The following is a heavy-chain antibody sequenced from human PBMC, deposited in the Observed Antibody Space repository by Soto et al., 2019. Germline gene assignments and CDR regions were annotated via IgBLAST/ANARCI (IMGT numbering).Heavy chain of an antibody. CDR1: GGTFSSYA. D-gene: IGHD3-22*01. CDR2: IIPIFGTA. Sequence: SVKVSCKASGGTFSSYAISWVRQAPGQGLEWMGGIIPIFGTANYAQKFQGRATITADESTSTAYMELSSLRSEDTAVYYCAGAPYYYDSSGLWWGQGTLVTVSS. J-gene: IGHJ1*01. V-gene: IGHV1-69*13. CDR3: AGAPYYYDSSGLW.